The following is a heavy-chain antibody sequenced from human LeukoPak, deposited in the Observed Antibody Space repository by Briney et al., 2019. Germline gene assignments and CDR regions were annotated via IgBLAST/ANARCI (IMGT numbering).Heavy chain of an antibody. CDR3: ARDLGYCTSTSCYSLYGMDV. J-gene: IGHJ6*04. V-gene: IGHV3-48*03. Sequence: GGSLRLSCAASGLTFISYGMNWVRQAPGKGLEWVSYISSSGSTIYYADSVKGRFTISRDNAKNSLYLQMNSLRAEDTAVYYCARDLGYCTSTSCYSLYGMDVWGKGTTVTVSS. CDR2: ISSSGSTI. CDR1: GLTFISYG. D-gene: IGHD2-2*02.